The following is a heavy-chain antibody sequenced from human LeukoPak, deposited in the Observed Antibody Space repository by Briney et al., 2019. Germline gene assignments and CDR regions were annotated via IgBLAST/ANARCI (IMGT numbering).Heavy chain of an antibody. J-gene: IGHJ4*02. Sequence: PGGSLRLSCAASGFAFSSYAMTWVRQTPGKGLEWVSGISKSGGSTYYADSVKGRFTISRDNSKNTLYLQMNSQRAEDTAVYYCAKEEGYYFDYWGQGALVTVSS. V-gene: IGHV3-23*01. CDR1: GFAFSSYA. CDR3: AKEEGYYFDY. CDR2: ISKSGGST.